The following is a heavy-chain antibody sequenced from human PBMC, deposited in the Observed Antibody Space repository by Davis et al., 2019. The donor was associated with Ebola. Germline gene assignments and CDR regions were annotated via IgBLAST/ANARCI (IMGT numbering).Heavy chain of an antibody. CDR2: IIPVVGAS. V-gene: IGHV1-69*13. CDR1: EGTFGNFA. CDR3: AADCGGDCSQPDAFEI. Sequence: SVKVSCKASEGTFGNFAINWVRLAPGQGPVWMGGIIPVVGASSHAQRFQGRLTITADESTSTAYMDLRSLRSDDTAVYYCAADCGGDCSQPDAFEIWGQGTMVTVSS. D-gene: IGHD2-21*02. J-gene: IGHJ3*02.